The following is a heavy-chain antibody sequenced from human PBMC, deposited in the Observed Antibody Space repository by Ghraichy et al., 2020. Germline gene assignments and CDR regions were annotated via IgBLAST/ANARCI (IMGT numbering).Heavy chain of an antibody. CDR3: ARRPNYYDSSGYYYEGRYYFDY. D-gene: IGHD3-22*01. CDR2: IYYSGST. Sequence: SETLSLTCTVSGGSVSSGSYYWSWIRQPPGKGLEWIGYIYYSGSTNYNPSLKSRVTISVDTSKNQFSLKLSSVTAVDTAVYYCARRPNYYDSSGYYYEGRYYFDYWGQGTLVTVSS. J-gene: IGHJ4*02. CDR1: GGSVSSGSYY. V-gene: IGHV4-61*01.